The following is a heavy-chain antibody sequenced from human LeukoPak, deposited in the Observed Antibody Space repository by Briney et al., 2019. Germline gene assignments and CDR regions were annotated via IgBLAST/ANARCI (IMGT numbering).Heavy chain of an antibody. V-gene: IGHV1-69*13. Sequence: SVKVSCKASGGTFSSYAISWVRQAPGQGLEWMGGIIPIFGTANYAQKFQGRVTITADESTSTAYMELSSLRSEDTAVYYCARSIGYCSSTSCYTLDYWGQGALVTVSS. CDR2: IIPIFGTA. J-gene: IGHJ4*02. CDR1: GGTFSSYA. D-gene: IGHD2-2*02. CDR3: ARSIGYCSSTSCYTLDY.